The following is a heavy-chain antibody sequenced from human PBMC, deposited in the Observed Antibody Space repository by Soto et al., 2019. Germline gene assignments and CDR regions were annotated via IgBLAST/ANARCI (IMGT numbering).Heavy chain of an antibody. Sequence: QVHLVQSGAEVKKPGSSVKVSCRACGGTFNTYGFNWVRQAPGQGLEWMGGIIPLFGTTTYAQNFQGRVTITADQSTTTAYMEMSGLTSEDTAVYFCSRGGELAGWMPFDSCGQGTLVTVSS. J-gene: IGHJ4*02. CDR1: GGTFNTYG. V-gene: IGHV1-69*01. D-gene: IGHD6-19*01. CDR2: IIPLFGTT. CDR3: SRGGELAGWMPFDS.